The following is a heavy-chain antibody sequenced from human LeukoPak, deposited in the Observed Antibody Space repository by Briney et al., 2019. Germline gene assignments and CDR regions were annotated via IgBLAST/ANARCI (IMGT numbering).Heavy chain of an antibody. CDR1: GYTFTSYG. CDR2: ISAYNGNT. CDR3: ARAGEDVLSYYYYYMDV. J-gene: IGHJ6*03. V-gene: IGHV1-18*01. Sequence: GASVKVSCKASGYTFTSYGISWVRQAPGQGLEWMGWISAYNGNTNYAQKLQGRVTMTTDTSTSTAYMELRSLRSDDTAVYYCARAGEDVLSYYYYYMDVWGKGTTVTVSS. D-gene: IGHD5-24*01.